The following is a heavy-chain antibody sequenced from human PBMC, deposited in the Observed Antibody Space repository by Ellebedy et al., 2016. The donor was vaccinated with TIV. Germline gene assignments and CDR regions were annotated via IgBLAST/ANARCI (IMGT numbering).Heavy chain of an antibody. CDR2: IKQDGSEK. CDR1: GFTFSSYW. CDR3: ARDQGWAYPGSTRFDY. V-gene: IGHV3-7*01. D-gene: IGHD3-10*01. J-gene: IGHJ4*03. Sequence: PGGSLRLSCAASGFTFSSYWMSWVRQAPGKRLAWVANIKQDGSEKYYVDSVKGRFTIARDNAKNSLYLQMNRLRAEDTAVYYCARDQGWAYPGSTRFDYWGQGTLVTVSS.